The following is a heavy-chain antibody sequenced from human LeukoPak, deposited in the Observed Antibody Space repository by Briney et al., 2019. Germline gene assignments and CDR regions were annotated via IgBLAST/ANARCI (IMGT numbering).Heavy chain of an antibody. D-gene: IGHD4-11*01. CDR1: GFTFSDYY. CDR3: AGATVPNGWGYRYYYMDV. CDR2: ISSSGSTI. V-gene: IGHV3-11*01. J-gene: IGHJ6*03. Sequence: NPGGSLRLSCAASGFTFSDYYMSWIRQAPGKGLEWVSYISSSGSTIYYADSVKGRFTISRDNAKNSLYLQMNSLRAEDTAVYYCAGATVPNGWGYRYYYMDVWGKGTTVTVSS.